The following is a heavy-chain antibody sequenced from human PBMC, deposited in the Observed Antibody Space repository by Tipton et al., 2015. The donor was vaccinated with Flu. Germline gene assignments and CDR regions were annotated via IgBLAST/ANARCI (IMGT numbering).Heavy chain of an antibody. CDR2: SYYNRST. CDR1: GDSVSYYY. Sequence: LRLSCTVSGDSVSYYYWNWIRQPPGKGLEWIGFSYYNRSTAYNPSLRSRVTISVDPSRNQFSLHLTSVTAADTAVYYCARDRGWPAALDCWGKGVLVTVAS. V-gene: IGHV4-59*02. J-gene: IGHJ4*02. CDR3: ARDRGWPAALDC. D-gene: IGHD3-10*01.